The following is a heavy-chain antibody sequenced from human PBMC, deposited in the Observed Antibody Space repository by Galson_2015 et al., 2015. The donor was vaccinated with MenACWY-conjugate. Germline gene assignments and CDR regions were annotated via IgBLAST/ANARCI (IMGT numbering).Heavy chain of an antibody. V-gene: IGHV3-49*04. D-gene: IGHD1-26*01. CDR1: GFTFGDYG. Sequence: LRLSCADSGFTFGDYGMYWVRQAPGTGLAWVGFIRSKAYGEKQDYAASVRGRFTISRDDSNSITCLQMNSLKTEDTAIYYCTRVSTTTMCTPSNYFYYIDFWGRGTTVTVSS. CDR2: IRSKAYGEKQ. CDR3: TRVSTTTMCTPSNYFYYIDF. J-gene: IGHJ6*03.